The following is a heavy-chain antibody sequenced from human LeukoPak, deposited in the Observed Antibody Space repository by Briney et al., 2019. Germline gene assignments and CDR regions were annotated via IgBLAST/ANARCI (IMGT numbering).Heavy chain of an antibody. V-gene: IGHV4-30-2*01. D-gene: IGHD6-13*01. Sequence: SQTLSLTCAVSGGSISSGGYSWSWIRQPPGKGLEWIGEINHSGSTNYNPSLKSRVTISVDTSKNQFSLKLSSVTAADTAVYYCARGSLAAAGTYPNYYYGMDVWGKGTTVTVSS. CDR3: ARGSLAAAGTYPNYYYGMDV. J-gene: IGHJ6*04. CDR2: INHSGST. CDR1: GGSISSGGYS.